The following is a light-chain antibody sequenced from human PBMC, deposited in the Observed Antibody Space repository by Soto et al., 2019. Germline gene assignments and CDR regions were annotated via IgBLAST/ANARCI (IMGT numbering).Light chain of an antibody. CDR1: QSVRSN. CDR3: LQDYNYPWT. Sequence: EIVLTQSPATLSLSPGESATLSRRASQSVRSNLAWYQQKPGQAPRLLIYGASTRATGVPARFSGSGSGTDFTLTISSLQPEDFATYYCLQDYNYPWTFGQGTKVDIK. CDR2: GAS. J-gene: IGKJ1*01. V-gene: IGKV3-15*01.